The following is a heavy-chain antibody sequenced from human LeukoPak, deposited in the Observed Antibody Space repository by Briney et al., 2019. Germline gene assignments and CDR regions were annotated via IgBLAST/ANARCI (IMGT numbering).Heavy chain of an antibody. CDR3: ARRMLVGATHFYY. Sequence: GASVKVSCKASGYTFTGYYMHWVRQAPGQGLEWMGWINPNSGGTNYAQKFQGRVTMTRDTSISTAYMELSRLRSDDTAVYYCARRMLVGATHFYYWGQGTLVTVSS. CDR1: GYTFTGYY. D-gene: IGHD1-26*01. V-gene: IGHV1-2*02. J-gene: IGHJ4*02. CDR2: INPNSGGT.